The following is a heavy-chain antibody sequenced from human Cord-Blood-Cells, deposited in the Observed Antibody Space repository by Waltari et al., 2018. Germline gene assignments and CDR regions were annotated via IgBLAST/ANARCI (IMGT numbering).Heavy chain of an antibody. Sequence: QVQLQQWGAGLLKPSETLSLTCAVYGGSFSGYYWSWIRQPPGKGLEWIGEINHSGSTNYHPSLKSRVTISVDTSKNQFSLKLSSVTAADTAVYYCARKYSSSSSWFDPWGQGTLVTVSS. V-gene: IGHV4-34*01. CDR2: INHSGST. CDR1: GGSFSGYY. J-gene: IGHJ5*02. D-gene: IGHD6-6*01. CDR3: ARKYSSSSSWFDP.